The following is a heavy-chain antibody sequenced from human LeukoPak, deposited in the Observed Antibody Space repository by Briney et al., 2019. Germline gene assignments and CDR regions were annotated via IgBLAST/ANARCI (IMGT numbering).Heavy chain of an antibody. J-gene: IGHJ4*02. CDR3: ASEGYNVI. Sequence: SETPSLTCTVSGGSISSYSWSWIRQPAGKGLEWIGRISTSGSTNYNPSLKSRVTMSVDTSKNQFSLKLSSVTAADTAVYYCASEGYNVIWGQGTLVTVSS. D-gene: IGHD1-14*01. CDR1: GGSISSYS. V-gene: IGHV4-4*07. CDR2: ISTSGST.